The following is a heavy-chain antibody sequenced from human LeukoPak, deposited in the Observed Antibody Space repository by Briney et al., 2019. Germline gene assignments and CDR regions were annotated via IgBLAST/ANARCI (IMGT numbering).Heavy chain of an antibody. CDR2: IYHSGNT. CDR3: ARLPPFSSSSFYFDY. Sequence: SETLSLTCAVSGYSISNGYYWGWIRQPPGKGLEWIGNIYHSGNTYYNPSLKTRVTISVDTSKNQFSLKLRSVTAADTAVYYCARLPPFSSSSFYFDYWGQGTLVTVSS. CDR1: GYSISNGYY. D-gene: IGHD6-6*01. J-gene: IGHJ4*02. V-gene: IGHV4-38-2*01.